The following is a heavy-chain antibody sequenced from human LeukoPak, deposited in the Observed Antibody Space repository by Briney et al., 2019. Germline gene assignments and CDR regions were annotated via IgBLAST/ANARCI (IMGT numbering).Heavy chain of an antibody. CDR2: IYSGGST. CDR1: GFTVSSYY. V-gene: IGHV3-66*02. Sequence: GGSLRLSCAASGFTVSSYYMSWVRQAPGKGLEWVSVIYSGGSTNYPDSVKGRFTISRDNSKNTLYLQMGSLRPEDMAVYYCAREVYAGNWFDPWGQGTLVTVSS. CDR3: AREVYAGNWFDP. D-gene: IGHD2-8*01. J-gene: IGHJ5*02.